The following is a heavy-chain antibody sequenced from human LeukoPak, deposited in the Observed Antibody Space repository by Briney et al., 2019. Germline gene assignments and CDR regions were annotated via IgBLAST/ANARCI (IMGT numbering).Heavy chain of an antibody. J-gene: IGHJ6*03. Sequence: SVKVSCKASGGTFSSYAISWVRQAPGQGLEWMGGIIPIFGTANYAQKFQGRVTITADESTSTAYMELSSLRSEDTAVYYCASRGSARRGSYYYYYMDAWGKGTTVTVSS. V-gene: IGHV1-69*13. CDR3: ASRGSARRGSYYYYYMDA. CDR1: GGTFSSYA. CDR2: IIPIFGTA. D-gene: IGHD1-26*01.